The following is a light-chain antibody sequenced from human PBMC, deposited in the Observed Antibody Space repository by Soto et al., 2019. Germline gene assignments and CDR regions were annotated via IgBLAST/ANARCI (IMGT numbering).Light chain of an antibody. CDR3: QQRRSWQVT. V-gene: IGKV3D-20*02. CDR1: QSVSSNY. J-gene: IGKJ5*01. Sequence: EVVLTQSPGTLSLSPGERATLSCRASQSVSSNYLAWYQQRPGQAPRLLIYGASTRATGIPARFSGSGSGTNFTLTISSLEPEDFAVYYCQQRRSWQVTFGQGTRLEIK. CDR2: GAS.